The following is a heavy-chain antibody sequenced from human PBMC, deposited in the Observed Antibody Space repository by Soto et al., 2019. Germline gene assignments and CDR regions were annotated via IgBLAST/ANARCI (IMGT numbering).Heavy chain of an antibody. V-gene: IGHV3-33*01. D-gene: IGHD1-26*01. J-gene: IGHJ4*02. CDR2: IWYDGSNK. CDR3: ARGPTPLVGATDY. Sequence: GGSLRLSCAASGFNFSSYGMHWVRQAPGKGLEWVAVIWYDGSNKYYADSVKGRFTISRDNSKNTLYLQMNSLRAEDTAVYYCARGPTPLVGATDYWGQGTLVTVSS. CDR1: GFNFSSYG.